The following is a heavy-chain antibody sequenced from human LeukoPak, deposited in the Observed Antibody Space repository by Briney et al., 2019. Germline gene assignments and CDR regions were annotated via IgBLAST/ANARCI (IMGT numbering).Heavy chain of an antibody. CDR1: GYNFTSYW. D-gene: IGHD2-21*02. J-gene: IGHJ4*02. CDR2: IYPGDSDT. Sequence: GESLKISCKGSGYNFTSYWIGWVRQMPGKGLEWMGIIYPGDSDTRYSPSFQGQVTISADKSISTAYLQWSSLKASDTAMYYCARRVVTYANCGGDCSPGYYFDYWGQGTLVTVSS. CDR3: ARRVVTYANCGGDCSPGYYFDY. V-gene: IGHV5-51*01.